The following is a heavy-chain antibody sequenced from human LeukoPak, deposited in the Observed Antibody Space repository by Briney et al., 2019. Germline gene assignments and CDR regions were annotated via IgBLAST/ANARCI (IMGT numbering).Heavy chain of an antibody. Sequence: TGGSLRLSCAASGFTFSNYWMHWVRQAPGKGLVWVSRINTDESTTNYADSVKGRFTISRDNAKNTLYLQMNSLRADDTAVYYCVRIYCSSTTCHLWGQGTLVTVSS. CDR2: INTDESTT. V-gene: IGHV3-74*01. CDR3: VRIYCSSTTCHL. J-gene: IGHJ4*02. D-gene: IGHD2-2*01. CDR1: GFTFSNYW.